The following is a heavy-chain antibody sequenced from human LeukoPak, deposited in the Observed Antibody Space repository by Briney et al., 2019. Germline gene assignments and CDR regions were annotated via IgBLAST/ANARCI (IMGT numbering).Heavy chain of an antibody. J-gene: IGHJ4*02. V-gene: IGHV1-69*05. Sequence: GASVKVSCKASGGTFSSYAISWVRQAPGQGLEWMGGIIPIFGTANYAQKFQGRVTITTDESTSTAYMELSSLRSEDTAVYYCARDQVAATGKDYWGQGTLVTVSS. D-gene: IGHD6-13*01. CDR2: IIPIFGTA. CDR1: GGTFSSYA. CDR3: ARDQVAATGKDY.